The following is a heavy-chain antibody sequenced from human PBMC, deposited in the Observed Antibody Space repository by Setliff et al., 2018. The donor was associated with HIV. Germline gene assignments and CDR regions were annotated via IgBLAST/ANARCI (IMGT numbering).Heavy chain of an antibody. Sequence: ASVKVSCKASGYTITRYFMHCVRQAPGQGLEWLGMINPSGGSTWYAQKFQGRVTMTGDTSTNTLYMELSSLRSEDTAVYYCARGWEGGMDYWGQGTLVTVSS. CDR2: INPSGGST. CDR3: ARGWEGGMDY. D-gene: IGHD1-26*01. J-gene: IGHJ4*02. V-gene: IGHV1-46*01. CDR1: GYTITRYF.